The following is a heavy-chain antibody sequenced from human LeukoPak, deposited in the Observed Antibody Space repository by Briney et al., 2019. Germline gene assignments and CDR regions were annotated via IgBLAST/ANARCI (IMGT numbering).Heavy chain of an antibody. D-gene: IGHD6-13*01. CDR3: ARGYSRSLGSQYYYYYYGMDV. V-gene: IGHV4-34*01. Sequence: SETLSLTCAVYGGSFSGYYWSWIRQPPGKGLEWIGEINHSGSTNYNPSLKSRVTISVDTSKNQFSLKLSSVTAADTAVYYCARGYSRSLGSQYYYYYYGMDVWGQGTTVTVSS. CDR1: GGSFSGYY. J-gene: IGHJ6*02. CDR2: INHSGST.